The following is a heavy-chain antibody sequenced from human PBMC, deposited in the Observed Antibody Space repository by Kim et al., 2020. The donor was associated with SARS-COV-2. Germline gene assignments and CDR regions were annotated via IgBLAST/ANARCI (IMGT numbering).Heavy chain of an antibody. CDR1: GGAFSFSTYG. D-gene: IGHD4-4*01. Sequence: SVKVSCKASGGAFSFSTYGITWVRQAPGQGLEWMGGIIPIFVTPKYAQKFQGRVTITADESTSTAYMELTSLRSDDTDVYYCAREELQQLDFWGQGTLVTVSS. V-gene: IGHV1-69*13. CDR2: IIPIFVTP. J-gene: IGHJ4*02. CDR3: AREELQQLDF.